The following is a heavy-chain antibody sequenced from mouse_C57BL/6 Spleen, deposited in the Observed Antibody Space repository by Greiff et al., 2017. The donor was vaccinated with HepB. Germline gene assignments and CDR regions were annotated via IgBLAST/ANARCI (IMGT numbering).Heavy chain of an antibody. CDR1: GFTFSDYG. D-gene: IGHD2-14*01. J-gene: IGHJ3*01. CDR3: ARREAVRRVAY. V-gene: IGHV5-17*01. CDR2: ISSGSSTI. Sequence: EVNVVESGGGLVKPGGSLKLSCAASGFTFSDYGMHWVRQAPEKGLEWVAYISSGSSTIYYADKVKGRFTISRDNAKNTLFLQMTRLRSEDTAMYYCARREAVRRVAYWGQGTLVTVSA.